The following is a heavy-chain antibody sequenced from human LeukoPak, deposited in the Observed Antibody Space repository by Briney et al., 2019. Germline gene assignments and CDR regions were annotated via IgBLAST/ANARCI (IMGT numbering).Heavy chain of an antibody. D-gene: IGHD2/OR15-2a*01. CDR3: AKSCNSGNCYYNY. CDR1: RFTFSSYV. CDR2: ISGSGSST. Sequence: GGSLRLSCAASRFTFSSYVMGWVRQAPEKGLEWVSGISGSGSSTYYADSVKGRFTISRDNSENTLSLQMNSLRADDTAIYYCAKSCNSGNCYYNYWGQGTLVTVSS. V-gene: IGHV3-23*01. J-gene: IGHJ4*02.